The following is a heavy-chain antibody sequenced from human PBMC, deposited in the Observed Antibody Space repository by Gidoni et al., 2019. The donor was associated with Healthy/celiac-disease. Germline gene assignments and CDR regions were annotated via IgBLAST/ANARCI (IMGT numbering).Heavy chain of an antibody. CDR1: GGSISSSNW. CDR3: ARDYAYCGGDCYGGWFDP. J-gene: IGHJ5*02. Sequence: QVQLQESGPGLVKPSGTLSLTCAVSGGSISSSNWWSWVRQPPGKGLEWIGEIYHSGSTNYNPSLKSRVTISGDKSKNQFSLKLSFVTAADTAVYYCARDYAYCGGDCYGGWFDPWGQGTLVTVSS. CDR2: IYHSGST. D-gene: IGHD2-21*02. V-gene: IGHV4-4*02.